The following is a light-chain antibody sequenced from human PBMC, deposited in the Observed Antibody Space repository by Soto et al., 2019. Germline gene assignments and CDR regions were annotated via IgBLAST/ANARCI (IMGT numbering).Light chain of an antibody. Sequence: QSALPQPRSVSGSPGQSVTISCTGTSRAVGGYNYVSWYQQHPGKAPKLMIYDVSKRPSGVPDRFSGSKSGNTASLTISGLQAEDEADYYCCSYAGSYPVVFGGGTKLTVL. J-gene: IGLJ2*01. CDR2: DVS. CDR1: SRAVGGYNY. CDR3: CSYAGSYPVV. V-gene: IGLV2-11*01.